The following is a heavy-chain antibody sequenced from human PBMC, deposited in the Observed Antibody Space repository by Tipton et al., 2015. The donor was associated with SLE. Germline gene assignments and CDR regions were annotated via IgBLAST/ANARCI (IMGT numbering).Heavy chain of an antibody. CDR3: ARLGTEWAYVDV. J-gene: IGHJ6*04. Sequence: TLSLTCSVSDGSISSSNWWSWVRQPPGKGLEWIGEIYHSGSTNYNPSLKSRVTISVDKAKNQFSLKLTSVTAADTAVYYCARLGTEWAYVDVWGKGTTVTVSS. D-gene: IGHD1-14*01. CDR1: DGSISSSNW. CDR2: IYHSGST. V-gene: IGHV4-4*02.